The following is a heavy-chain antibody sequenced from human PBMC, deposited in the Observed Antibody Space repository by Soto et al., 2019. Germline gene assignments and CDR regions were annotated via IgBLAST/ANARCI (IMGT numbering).Heavy chain of an antibody. J-gene: IGHJ4*02. D-gene: IGHD1-26*01. V-gene: IGHV3-23*01. CDR3: AKGSSGSYLSYFDY. Sequence: PGGSLRLSCAASVFTCSSYAMSWFRQAPGKGLEWVSAISGSGGSTYYADSVKGRFTISRDNSKNTLYLQMNSLRAEDTAVYYCAKGSSGSYLSYFDYWGQGTLVTV. CDR1: VFTCSSYA. CDR2: ISGSGGST.